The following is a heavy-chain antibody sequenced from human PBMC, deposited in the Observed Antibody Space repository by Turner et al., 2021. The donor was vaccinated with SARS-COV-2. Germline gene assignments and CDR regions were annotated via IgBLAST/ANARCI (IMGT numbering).Heavy chain of an antibody. CDR1: GYTFTSYD. CDR3: ARAAQLTVWFDP. J-gene: IGHJ5*02. D-gene: IGHD3-9*01. V-gene: IGHV1-8*01. Sequence: QVQLVQSGAEVKNPGAPVKVSCKASGYTFTSYDNNWVRQATGQGLEWRGWMNPSSGNTGYAQQFQGRVTMTRNTSISTAYMELSSLRSEDTAVYYCARAAQLTVWFDPWGQGALVTVSS. CDR2: MNPSSGNT.